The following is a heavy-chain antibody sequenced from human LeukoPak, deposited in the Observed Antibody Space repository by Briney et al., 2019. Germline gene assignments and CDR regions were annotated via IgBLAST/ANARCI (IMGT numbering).Heavy chain of an antibody. CDR1: GFTFSSYA. V-gene: IGHV3-30*04. Sequence: GGSLRLSCAASGFTFSSYAMHWVRQAPGKGLEWVAVISYDGSNKYYADSVKGRFTISRDNSKNTLYLQMNSLRAEDTAVYYCRGDYVGYWGQGTRVTVSS. J-gene: IGHJ4*02. CDR2: ISYDGSNK. CDR3: RGDYVGY.